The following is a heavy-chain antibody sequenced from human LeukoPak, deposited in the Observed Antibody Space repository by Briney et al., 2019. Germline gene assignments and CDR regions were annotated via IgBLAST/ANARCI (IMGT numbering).Heavy chain of an antibody. Sequence: PGGSLRLSCAASGFTFSSYWMSWVRQAPGKGLEWVANIKQDGSEKYYVDSAKGRFTISRDNAKNSLYLQMNSLRAEDTAVYYCARLVLLWFGELDYWGQGTLVTVSS. CDR3: ARLVLLWFGELDY. J-gene: IGHJ4*02. CDR2: IKQDGSEK. CDR1: GFTFSSYW. D-gene: IGHD3-10*01. V-gene: IGHV3-7*01.